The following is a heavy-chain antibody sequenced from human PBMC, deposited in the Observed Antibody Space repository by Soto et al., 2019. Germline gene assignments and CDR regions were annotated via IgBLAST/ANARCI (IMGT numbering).Heavy chain of an antibody. D-gene: IGHD5-18*01. J-gene: IGHJ4*02. Sequence: TLSLTCTVSGGSVTSDEDYWTWIRQSPGKGLEWIGYISNSGSTGYNPSLKTRLSMSVDRSKNQFTLRLTSVTAADTAVYFCATESGSTYGYFDHWGQGTQVTVSS. V-gene: IGHV4-30-4*01. CDR2: ISNSGST. CDR3: ATESGSTYGYFDH. CDR1: GGSVTSDEDY.